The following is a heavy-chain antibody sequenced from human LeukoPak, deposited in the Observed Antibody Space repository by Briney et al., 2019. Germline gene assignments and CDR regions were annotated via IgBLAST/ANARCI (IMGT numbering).Heavy chain of an antibody. CDR3: ARGGFQYCSSTSCYADGAFDI. CDR1: GYTFTSYD. CDR2: MSPNSGNT. Sequence: ASVKVSCKASGYTFTSYDINWVRQATGQGLEWMGWMSPNSGNTGYAQKFQGRVTMTRNTSISTAYMELSSLRSEDTAVYYCARGGFQYCSSTSCYADGAFDIWGQGTMVTVSS. D-gene: IGHD2-2*01. J-gene: IGHJ3*02. V-gene: IGHV1-8*01.